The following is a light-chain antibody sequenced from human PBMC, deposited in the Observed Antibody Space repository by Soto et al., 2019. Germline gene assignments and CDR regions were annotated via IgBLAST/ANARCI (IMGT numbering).Light chain of an antibody. V-gene: IGKV3-11*01. CDR2: DAS. CDR1: QSVSSY. CDR3: QQRSNWLT. Sequence: EIVLTQSPATLSLSPGERATLSCRASQSVSSYFAWYQQKPGQAPRLLIYDASNRATGIPARFSGSGSGTDFTLTMSRLEAEDFAFYYCQQRSNWLTCGPGTKVDIK. J-gene: IGKJ3*01.